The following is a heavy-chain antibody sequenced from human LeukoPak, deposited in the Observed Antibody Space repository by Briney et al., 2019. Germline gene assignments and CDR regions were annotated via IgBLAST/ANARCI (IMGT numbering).Heavy chain of an antibody. J-gene: IGHJ4*02. V-gene: IGHV4-34*01. CDR3: ARHYGSGSYNYFDY. CDR2: INHSGST. D-gene: IGHD3-10*01. CDR1: GGSFSGYY. Sequence: SETLSLTCAVYGGSFSGYYWSWIRQPPGKGLEWIGEINHSGSTNYNPSLKSRVTISVDKSKNQFSLKLSSVTAADTAVYYCARHYGSGSYNYFDYWGQGTLVTVSS.